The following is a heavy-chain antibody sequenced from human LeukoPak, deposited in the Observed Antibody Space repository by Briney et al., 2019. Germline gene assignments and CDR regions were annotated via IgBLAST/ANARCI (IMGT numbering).Heavy chain of an antibody. CDR2: IYYSGST. D-gene: IGHD6-19*01. CDR1: GGSISSYY. J-gene: IGHJ4*02. Sequence: SETLSLTCTVSGGSISSYYWSWIRQPPGKGLEWIGYIYYSGSTNYNPSPKSRVTISVDTSKNQFSLKLSSVTAADTAVYYCARSRPDSAVFSYWGQGTLVTVSS. V-gene: IGHV4-59*01. CDR3: ARSRPDSAVFSY.